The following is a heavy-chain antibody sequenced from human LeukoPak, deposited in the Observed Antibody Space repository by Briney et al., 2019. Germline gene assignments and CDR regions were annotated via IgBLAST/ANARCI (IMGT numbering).Heavy chain of an antibody. D-gene: IGHD6-13*01. Sequence: GGALRLSCAVSGVTFSSYTMNWVRQAPGKGLEWVSYISSSSSYISYAHSPQGRFTLSRDNAQNSLYIQLNSTRAEDTAVYYCARDYSSSCWNWGQGTLVTVSS. V-gene: IGHV3-21*01. J-gene: IGHJ4*02. CDR1: GVTFSSYT. CDR2: ISSSSSYI. CDR3: ARDYSSSCWN.